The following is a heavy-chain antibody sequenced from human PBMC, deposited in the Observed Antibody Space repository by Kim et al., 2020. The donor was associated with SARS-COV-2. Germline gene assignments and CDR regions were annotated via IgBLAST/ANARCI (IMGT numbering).Heavy chain of an antibody. D-gene: IGHD6-13*01. CDR3: AKDGGPYSSNWYRHY. J-gene: IGHJ4*02. V-gene: IGHV3-23*01. CDR2: ISGSGGNT. CDR1: GFTFSTYA. Sequence: GGSLRLSCAASGFTFSTYAMSWVRQAPGKGLEWVSTISGSGGNTYYADSVKGRFTVSRDNLKNTLYLQMSSLRADDTAAYFCAKDGGPYSSNWYRHYWGQGTRVTVSS.